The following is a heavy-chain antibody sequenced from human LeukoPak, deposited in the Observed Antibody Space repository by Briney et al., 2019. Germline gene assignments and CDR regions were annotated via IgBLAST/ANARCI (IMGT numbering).Heavy chain of an antibody. CDR2: ISSSSSTI. CDR3: AREYCSSTSCLYDY. CDR1: GFTFSSYR. D-gene: IGHD2-2*01. V-gene: IGHV3-48*01. Sequence: GGSLRLSCAASGFTFSSYRMNWVRQAPGKGLEWVSYISSSSSTIYYADSVKGRFTISRDKAKNSLYLQMNSLRAEDTAVYYCAREYCSSTSCLYDYWGQGTLVTVSS. J-gene: IGHJ4*02.